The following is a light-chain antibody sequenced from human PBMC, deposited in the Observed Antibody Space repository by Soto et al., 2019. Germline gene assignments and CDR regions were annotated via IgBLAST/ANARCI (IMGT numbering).Light chain of an antibody. Sequence: EIVMTQSPATLSVSPGERATLSCRASQSVSSNLAWYQQKPGQAPRLLIYGASTRATGTPARFSGSGSGTEFTLTISSLQSEDFADYYCQQYNNWLWTFGQGTKVDIK. CDR2: GAS. CDR1: QSVSSN. J-gene: IGKJ1*01. CDR3: QQYNNWLWT. V-gene: IGKV3-15*01.